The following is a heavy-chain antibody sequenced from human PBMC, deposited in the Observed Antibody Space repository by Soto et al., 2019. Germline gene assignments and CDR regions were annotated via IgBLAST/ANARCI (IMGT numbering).Heavy chain of an antibody. CDR2: ISGSGGST. V-gene: IGHV3-23*01. Sequence: GGSLRLSCAASGFTFSSYAMSWVRQAPGKGLEWVSAISGSGGSTYYADSVKGRFTISRDNSKNTLYLQMSSLRSEDTAVYYCARGRITMVRGVTAYNWFDPWGQGTLVTVSS. D-gene: IGHD3-10*01. CDR3: ARGRITMVRGVTAYNWFDP. CDR1: GFTFSSYA. J-gene: IGHJ5*02.